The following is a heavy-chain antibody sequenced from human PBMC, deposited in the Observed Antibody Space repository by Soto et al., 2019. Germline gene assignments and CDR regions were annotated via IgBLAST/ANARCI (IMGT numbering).Heavy chain of an antibody. D-gene: IGHD3-22*01. V-gene: IGHV4-59*08. Sequence: PSETLSLTCTVSGGSISSYYWSWIRQPPGKGLEWIGYIYYSGSTNYNPSLKSRVTISVDTSKNQFSLKLSSVTAADTAVYYCARQEASSGLFFDYWGQGTLVTVSS. CDR2: IYYSGST. CDR1: GGSISSYY. J-gene: IGHJ4*02. CDR3: ARQEASSGLFFDY.